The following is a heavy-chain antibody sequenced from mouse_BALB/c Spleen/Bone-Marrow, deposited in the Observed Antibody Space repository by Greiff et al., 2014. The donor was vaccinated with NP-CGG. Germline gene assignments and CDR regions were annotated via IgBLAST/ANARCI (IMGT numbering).Heavy chain of an antibody. V-gene: IGHV1-26*01. J-gene: IGHJ1*01. Sequence: VHVKQSGPELVKPGASVKMSCKASGYTFTDYYMKWVKQSHGKSLEWIGDNNPKNGDSFYNQKFKGKATLTVDKSSNTAYMQLDSLTSDDSAVYYCALGVRLYWFFDVWGAGTTVTLSS. CDR2: NNPKNGDS. D-gene: IGHD2-14*01. CDR3: ALGVRLYWFFDV. CDR1: GYTFTDYY.